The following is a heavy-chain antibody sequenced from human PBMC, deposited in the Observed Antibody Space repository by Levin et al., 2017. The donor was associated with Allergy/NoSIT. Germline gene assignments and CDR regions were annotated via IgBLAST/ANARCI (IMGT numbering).Heavy chain of an antibody. D-gene: IGHD6-19*01. CDR3: TRRAVAKDAFDV. CDR2: IYYRSKWYS. CDR1: GDSVSSGSAT. J-gene: IGHJ3*01. V-gene: IGHV6-1*01. Sequence: SQTLSLTCAISGDSVSSGSATWTWIRQSPSRGLEWLGRIYYRSKWYSDYAVSVRGRIIINSDTSKNQFSLQLNSVTPEDTAVYYCTRRAVAKDAFDVWGQGTVVAVSS.